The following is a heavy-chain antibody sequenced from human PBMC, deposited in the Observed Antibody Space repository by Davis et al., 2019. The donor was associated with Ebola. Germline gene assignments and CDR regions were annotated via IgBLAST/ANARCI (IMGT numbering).Heavy chain of an antibody. CDR1: GNSFTSYW. CDR3: ASLRRTITGLDDGFDI. J-gene: IGHJ3*02. V-gene: IGHV5-51*01. D-gene: IGHD1-20*01. Sequence: GESLKISCKDSGNSFTSYWIGWVRQMPGKGLEWMGIIYTGDSHTRYSPSFRGQVTISADKSIRTAYLQWSSLKASDTAMYYCASLRRTITGLDDGFDIWGQGTMVTVSA. CDR2: IYTGDSHT.